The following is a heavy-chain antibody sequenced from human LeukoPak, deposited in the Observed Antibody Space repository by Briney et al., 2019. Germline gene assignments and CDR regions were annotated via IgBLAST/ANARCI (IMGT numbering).Heavy chain of an antibody. CDR3: AREGEWELLAFDL. V-gene: IGHV3-21*01. J-gene: IGHJ4*02. CDR1: GFTLISYN. D-gene: IGHD1-26*01. Sequence: GGSLRLSCAASGFTLISYNMNWVRQAPAKGLEWVSSISSSSTYIYYADSLKGRFTISRDNAKNSLYLQMNSLRVEDTAVYYCAREGEWELLAFDLWGRETLVT. CDR2: ISSSSTYI.